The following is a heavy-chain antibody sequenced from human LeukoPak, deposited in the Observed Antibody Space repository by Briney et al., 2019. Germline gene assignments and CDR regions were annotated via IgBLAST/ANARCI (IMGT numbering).Heavy chain of an antibody. D-gene: IGHD6-13*01. CDR3: ARDRRVRIAAAGTDYFDY. J-gene: IGHJ4*02. Sequence: GGSLRLSCAASGFTVSSNYMSWVRQAPGKGLEWVSVIYSGGSTYYAGSVKGRFTISRDNSKNTLYLQTNSLRAEDTAVYYCARDRRVRIAAAGTDYFDYWGQGTLVTVSS. V-gene: IGHV3-66*01. CDR2: IYSGGST. CDR1: GFTVSSNY.